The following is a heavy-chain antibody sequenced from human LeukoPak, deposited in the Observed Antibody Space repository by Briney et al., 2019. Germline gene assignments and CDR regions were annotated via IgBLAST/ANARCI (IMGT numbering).Heavy chain of an antibody. D-gene: IGHD5-12*01. J-gene: IGHJ4*02. CDR2: IYYSGST. CDR1: GGSISSSSYY. V-gene: IGHV4-39*01. Sequence: SGTLSLTCTVSGGSISSSSYYWGWIRQPPGKGLEWVGSIYYSGSTYYNPSLKSRVTISVDTSKNQFSLKLSSVTAADTAVFYCARHGARYSGYDYYFDYWGQGTLVTVSS. CDR3: ARHGARYSGYDYYFDY.